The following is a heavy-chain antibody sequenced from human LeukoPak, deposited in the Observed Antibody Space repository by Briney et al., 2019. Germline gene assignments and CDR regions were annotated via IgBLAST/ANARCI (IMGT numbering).Heavy chain of an antibody. D-gene: IGHD3-3*01. V-gene: IGHV4-4*07. Sequence: SETLSLTCTVSGGSISSYYWSWIRQPAGKGLEWIGRIYTSGSTNYNPSLKSRVTMSVDTSKNQFSLKLSSVTAADTAVYYCARDAGPSNFWSGYYPNYYYYYMDVWGKGTTVTVSS. CDR3: ARDAGPSNFWSGYYPNYYYYYMDV. J-gene: IGHJ6*03. CDR2: IYTSGST. CDR1: GGSISSYY.